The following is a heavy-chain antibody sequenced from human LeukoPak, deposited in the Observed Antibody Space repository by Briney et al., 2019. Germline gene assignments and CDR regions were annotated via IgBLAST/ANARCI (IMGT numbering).Heavy chain of an antibody. V-gene: IGHV1-2*02. Sequence: ASVKVSCKASGYTFTGYYMHWVRQAPGQGLEWMGWINPNSGGTNYAQKLQGRVTMTRDTSISTAYMELSRLRSDDTAVYYCAREGVGATTSAFDIWGQGTMVTVSS. J-gene: IGHJ3*02. D-gene: IGHD1-26*01. CDR1: GYTFTGYY. CDR3: AREGVGATTSAFDI. CDR2: INPNSGGT.